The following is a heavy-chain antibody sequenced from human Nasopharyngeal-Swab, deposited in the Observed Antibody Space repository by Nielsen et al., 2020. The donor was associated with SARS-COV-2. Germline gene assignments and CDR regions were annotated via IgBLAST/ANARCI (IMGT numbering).Heavy chain of an antibody. CDR3: ARSYTAMALFDY. J-gene: IGHJ4*02. CDR2: MNPNSGNT. CDR1: GYTFTSYD. V-gene: IGHV1-8*01. D-gene: IGHD5-18*01. Sequence: ASVKVSCKASGYTFTSYDINWVRQATGQGLEWMGWMNPNSGNTGYAQKFQGRVTITRDTSASTAYMELSSLRSEDTAVYYCARSYTAMALFDYWGQGTLVTVSS.